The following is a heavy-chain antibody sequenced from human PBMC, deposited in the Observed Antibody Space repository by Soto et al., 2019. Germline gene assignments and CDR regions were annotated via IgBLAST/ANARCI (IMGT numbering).Heavy chain of an antibody. D-gene: IGHD2-21*02. V-gene: IGHV3-74*01. CDR1: GFTFARYW. CDR3: ARGTRDWAGVDY. Sequence: EVQLVESGGGSVQPGRSLRLSCTASGFTFARYWLHWVRQPPGKGLVWVSRISADGSVTNYTDSVKGRFTISRDNAKNTFYLQMNSLRAADTAVYYCARGTRDWAGVDYWGQGTLVTASS. CDR2: ISADGSVT. J-gene: IGHJ4*02.